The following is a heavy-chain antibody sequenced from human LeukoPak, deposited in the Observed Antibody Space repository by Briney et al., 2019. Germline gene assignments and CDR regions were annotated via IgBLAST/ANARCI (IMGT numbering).Heavy chain of an antibody. V-gene: IGHV3-30*02. Sequence: GGSLRLSCAASGFSFSKYGLHWVRQAPGKGLQGVAMIWYDGSQRYYVDYVKGRFTISRDSSKNTMFLQMNSLTDEDTAVYYGAIENFDSGGPGSGSPAFDIWGQGTMVSVSS. D-gene: IGHD3-22*01. CDR2: IWYDGSQR. CDR1: GFSFSKYG. J-gene: IGHJ3*02. CDR3: AIENFDSGGPGSGSPAFDI.